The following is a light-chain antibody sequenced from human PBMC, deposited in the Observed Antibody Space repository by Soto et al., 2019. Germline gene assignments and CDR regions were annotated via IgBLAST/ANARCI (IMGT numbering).Light chain of an antibody. Sequence: QSVLTQPPSASGAPGQTVPISCSGSSSNIGKNTVNWYQQLPGAAPRLLICSTNQRPSGVPDRFSGSKSGTSASLAISGLQSDDEADYYCATWDDSLSIPVFGGGTKLTVL. CDR3: ATWDDSLSIPV. CDR2: STN. V-gene: IGLV1-44*01. CDR1: SSNIGKNT. J-gene: IGLJ2*01.